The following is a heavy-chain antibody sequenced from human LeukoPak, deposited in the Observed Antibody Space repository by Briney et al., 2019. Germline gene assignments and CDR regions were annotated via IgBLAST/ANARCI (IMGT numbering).Heavy chain of an antibody. J-gene: IGHJ4*02. CDR2: INPSGGST. Sequence: ASVKVSCKASGYTFTSYYMHWVRQAPGQGLEWMGIINPSGGSTSYAQKFRGRVTMTRDTSTSTVYMELSSLRSEDTAVYYCARKLYDSSGYYYFDYWGQGTLVTVSS. D-gene: IGHD3-22*01. CDR3: ARKLYDSSGYYYFDY. CDR1: GYTFTSYY. V-gene: IGHV1-46*01.